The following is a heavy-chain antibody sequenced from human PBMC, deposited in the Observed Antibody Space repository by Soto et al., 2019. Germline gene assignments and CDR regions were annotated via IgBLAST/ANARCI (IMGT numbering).Heavy chain of an antibody. CDR3: XXXXXXXXXXXXXFDI. CDR1: GFTFDDYA. Sequence: EVQLVESGGGLVQPGRSLRLYCAASGFTFDDYAMXXXXXXXXXXXXXXSAISWNSGSIGYADSVKGRFTISRDIAKXXXXXXXXXXXXXXXXXXXXXXXXXXXXXXXXXFDIWGQGTMVTVSS. CDR2: ISWNSGSI. V-gene: IGHV3-9*01. J-gene: IGHJ3*02.